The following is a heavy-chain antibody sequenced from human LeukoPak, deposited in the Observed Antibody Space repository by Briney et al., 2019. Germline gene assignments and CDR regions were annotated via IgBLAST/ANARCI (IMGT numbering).Heavy chain of an antibody. CDR3: ARLVSGSYYH. CDR1: GGSISSSSYY. Sequence: PSETLSLTCAVSGGSISSSSYYWGWIRHPPGKGLEWIGSIYYSGSTYYNPSLKSRVTISVDTSKNQFSLKLSSVTAADTAVYYCARLVSGSYYHWGQGTLVTVSS. J-gene: IGHJ5*02. CDR2: IYYSGST. D-gene: IGHD1-26*01. V-gene: IGHV4-39*01.